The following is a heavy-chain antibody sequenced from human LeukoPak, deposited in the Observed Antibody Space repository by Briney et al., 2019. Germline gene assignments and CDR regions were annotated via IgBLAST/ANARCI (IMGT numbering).Heavy chain of an antibody. CDR2: INPNSGGT. Sequence: ASVKVSCKASGYTFTGYYMHWVRQAPGQGLEWMGWINPNSGGTNYAQKFQGRVTMTRDTSISTAYMELSRLRSDDTAVYYCARGPSIAAAGPGRYWGQGTLVTVSS. J-gene: IGHJ4*02. CDR1: GYTFTGYY. CDR3: ARGPSIAAAGPGRY. D-gene: IGHD6-13*01. V-gene: IGHV1-2*02.